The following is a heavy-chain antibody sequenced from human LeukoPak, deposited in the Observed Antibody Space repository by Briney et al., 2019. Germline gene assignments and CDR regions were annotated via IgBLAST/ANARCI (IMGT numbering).Heavy chain of an antibody. Sequence: PGGSLRLSCAASEFSVGSNYMTWVRQAPGKGLEWVSLIYSGGSTYYADSVKGRFTISRDNSKNTLYLQMNSLRAEDTAVYYCARDIQQLTHWGQGTLVTVSS. J-gene: IGHJ4*02. CDR3: ARDIQQLTH. V-gene: IGHV3-66*01. CDR2: IYSGGST. D-gene: IGHD6-13*01. CDR1: EFSVGSNY.